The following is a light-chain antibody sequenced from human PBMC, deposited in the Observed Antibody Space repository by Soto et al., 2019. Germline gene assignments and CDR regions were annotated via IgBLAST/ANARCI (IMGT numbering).Light chain of an antibody. CDR2: DAS. CDR1: QSVSSY. CDR3: QQRSNWPPT. V-gene: IGKV3-11*01. J-gene: IGKJ4*01. Sequence: EIVLTQSPATLSLSPGDRATLSCRASQSVSSYLAWYQQKPGQAPRLLIYDASNRATGIPARFSGSGSGTDFTLTISSLEPEDFAVYYCQQRSNWPPTFGGGIKVEIK.